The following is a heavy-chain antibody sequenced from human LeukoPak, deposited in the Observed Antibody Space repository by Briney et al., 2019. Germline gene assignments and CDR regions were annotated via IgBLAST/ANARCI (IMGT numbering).Heavy chain of an antibody. CDR1: GFTFTDYA. Sequence: SGGPLRLSCAASGFTFTDYAIHWVRQAPGKGLEWVAVISYDGDHKYYPDSVKGRFTISRDNPKNTVYLQMNSLRVEDTAVYFCAREYYSGNYYVFDYWGQGTLVTVSS. D-gene: IGHD1-26*01. CDR2: ISYDGDHK. V-gene: IGHV3-30-3*01. CDR3: AREYYSGNYYVFDY. J-gene: IGHJ4*02.